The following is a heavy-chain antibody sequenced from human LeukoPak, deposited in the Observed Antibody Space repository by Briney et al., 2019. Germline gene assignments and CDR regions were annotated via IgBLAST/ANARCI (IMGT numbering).Heavy chain of an antibody. CDR1: GYSFVGYG. CDR2: FNPENGNT. CDR3: AREHSSSWDQFDY. V-gene: IGHV1-18*01. J-gene: IGHJ4*02. D-gene: IGHD6-13*01. Sequence: ASVKVSCKASGYSFVGYGITWVRQAPGQGLEWMGWFNPENGNTNYAQKVQGRVTMTADTSTSTSYMELRSLRSDDTAVYYCAREHSSSWDQFDYWGRGTLVTVSS.